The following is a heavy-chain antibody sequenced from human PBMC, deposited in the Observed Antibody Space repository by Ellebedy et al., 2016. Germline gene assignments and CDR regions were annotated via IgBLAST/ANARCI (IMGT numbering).Heavy chain of an antibody. D-gene: IGHD5-24*01. J-gene: IGHJ3*01. Sequence: GGSLRLSCAASGFTFSSYAVSWVRQAPGKGLEWVSTISGSGGSTYYADSVKGRFTISRDNSKNTLYLQMNSLRAEDTAVYYCARPWVEMATIGDPFDLWGQGTMVTVSS. V-gene: IGHV3-23*01. CDR3: ARPWVEMATIGDPFDL. CDR2: ISGSGGST. CDR1: GFTFSSYA.